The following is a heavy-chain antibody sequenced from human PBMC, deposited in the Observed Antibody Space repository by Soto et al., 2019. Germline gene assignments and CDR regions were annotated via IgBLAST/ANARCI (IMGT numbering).Heavy chain of an antibody. CDR3: ARDPHYFYDSTGYYDY. J-gene: IGHJ4*02. Sequence: GGSLRLSCAASGFTFSSYAMHWVRQAPGKGLEYVSAISSNGGSTYYADSVKGRFTISRDNAKNTLYLQMNSLRSEDTAVYYCARDPHYFYDSTGYYDYWGQGTLVTVSS. D-gene: IGHD3-22*01. V-gene: IGHV3-64*04. CDR2: ISSNGGST. CDR1: GFTFSSYA.